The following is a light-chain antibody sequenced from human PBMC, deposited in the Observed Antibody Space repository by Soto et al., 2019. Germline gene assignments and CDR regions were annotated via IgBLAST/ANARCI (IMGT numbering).Light chain of an antibody. CDR2: DDD. CDR3: GSWDSSMSAYV. J-gene: IGLJ1*01. CDR1: SSNIGGNS. Sequence: QSVLTQPPSVSAAPGQKVTISCSGSSSNIGGNSVSWYQQLPGTAPKLLIYDDDKRPSGIPDRFSGSKSGTSATLGITGFQTGEEADYYCGSWDSSMSAYVFATGKKVTV. V-gene: IGLV1-51*01.